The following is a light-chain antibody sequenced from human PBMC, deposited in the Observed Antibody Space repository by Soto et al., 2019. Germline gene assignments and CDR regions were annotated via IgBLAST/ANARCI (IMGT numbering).Light chain of an antibody. J-gene: IGKJ5*01. CDR2: AAS. Sequence: DFQLTQSPSFLSASVGDRVTITCRASQGISSYLAWYQQKPGKAPKLLIYAASTLQSGVPSRFSGSGPGTEFTLTISSLQPEDFATYYCQRLNSYPITFGQGTRLEIK. CDR1: QGISSY. V-gene: IGKV1-9*01. CDR3: QRLNSYPIT.